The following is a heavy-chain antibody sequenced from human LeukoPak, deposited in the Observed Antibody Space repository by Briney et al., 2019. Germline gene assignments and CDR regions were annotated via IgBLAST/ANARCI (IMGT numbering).Heavy chain of an antibody. CDR2: IKQDGSEK. CDR1: GFTFSSYR. D-gene: IGHD3-10*01. Sequence: GGSLRLSCAASGFTFSSYRMSWVRQAPGKGLEWVANIKQDGSEKHYVDSVKGRFTISRDNAKNTLYLQMNSLRADDTAVYYCAKDPGYGSGSGVFDYWGQGTLVTVSS. V-gene: IGHV3-7*01. CDR3: AKDPGYGSGSGVFDY. J-gene: IGHJ4*02.